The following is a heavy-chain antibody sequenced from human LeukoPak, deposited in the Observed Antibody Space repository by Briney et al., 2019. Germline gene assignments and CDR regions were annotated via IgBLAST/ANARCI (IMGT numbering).Heavy chain of an antibody. CDR3: ARVRYSYGPYFDY. Sequence: SETLSLTCAVYGGSFSGYYWSWIRQHPGKDLEWIGYIYYSGSTYYNPSLKSRVTISVDTSKNQFSLKLSSVTAADTAVYYCARVRYSYGPYFDYWGQGTLVTVSS. D-gene: IGHD5-18*01. J-gene: IGHJ4*02. CDR2: IYYSGST. CDR1: GGSFSGYY. V-gene: IGHV4-31*11.